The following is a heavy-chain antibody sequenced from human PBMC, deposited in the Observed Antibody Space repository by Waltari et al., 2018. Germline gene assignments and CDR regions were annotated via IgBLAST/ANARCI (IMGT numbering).Heavy chain of an antibody. J-gene: IGHJ3*02. D-gene: IGHD2-21*01. CDR3: TVIAGDFDI. CDR1: GYIFIKYF. V-gene: IGHV1-2*06. CDR2: INCRNGGT. Sequence: VKLAQPGAEVWKPGASLTVSCKASGYIFIKYFIHWVRQAPGQGPEWIGRINCRNGGTDYAQKFQGRVTLTRDTSISTAYMELSGLTLDDTAIYYCTVIAGDFDIWGPGTMVTASS.